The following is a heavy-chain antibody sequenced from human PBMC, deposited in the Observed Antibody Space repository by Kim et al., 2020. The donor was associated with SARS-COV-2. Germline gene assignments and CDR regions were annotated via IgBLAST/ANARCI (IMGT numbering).Heavy chain of an antibody. D-gene: IGHD3-10*01. Sequence: GGSLRLSCAASGFTVSSNYMSWVRQAPGKGLEWVSVIYSGGSTYYADSVKGRFTISRDNSKNTLYLQMNSLRAEDTAVYYCARDHRAMVRGANHYYYYGMDVWDQGTTSTVSS. V-gene: IGHV3-66*01. CDR2: IYSGGST. CDR1: GFTVSSNY. J-gene: IGHJ6*02. CDR3: ARDHRAMVRGANHYYYYGMDV.